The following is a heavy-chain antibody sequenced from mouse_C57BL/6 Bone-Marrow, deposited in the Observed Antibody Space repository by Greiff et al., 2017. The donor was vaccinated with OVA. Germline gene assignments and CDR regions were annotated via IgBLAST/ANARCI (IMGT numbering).Heavy chain of an antibody. CDR3: GRGPITTVVATDY. V-gene: IGHV1-81*01. CDR1: GYTFTSYG. D-gene: IGHD1-1*01. CDR2: IYPRSGNT. J-gene: IGHJ2*01. Sequence: VQLQESGAELARPGASVKLSCKASGYTFTSYGISWVKQRTGQGLEWIGEIYPRSGNTYYNEKFKGKATLTADKSSSTAYMELRSLTSEDSAVYFCGRGPITTVVATDYWGQGTTLTVSS.